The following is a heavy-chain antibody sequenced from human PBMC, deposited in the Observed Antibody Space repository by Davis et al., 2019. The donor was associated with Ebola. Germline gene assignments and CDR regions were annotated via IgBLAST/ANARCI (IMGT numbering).Heavy chain of an antibody. Sequence: MPGGSLRLSCAASGFTFSSYSMNWIRQPPGKGLEWIGEINHSGSTNYNPSLKSRVTISVDTSKNQFSLKLSSVTAADTAVYYCARGGGWLVRDYWGQGTLVTVSS. V-gene: IGHV4-34*01. J-gene: IGHJ4*02. CDR1: GFTFSSYS. CDR2: INHSGST. CDR3: ARGGGWLVRDY. D-gene: IGHD6-19*01.